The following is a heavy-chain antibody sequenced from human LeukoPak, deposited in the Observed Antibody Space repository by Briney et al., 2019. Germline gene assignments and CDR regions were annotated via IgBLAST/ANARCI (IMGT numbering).Heavy chain of an antibody. CDR2: IYYSGST. D-gene: IGHD3-22*01. V-gene: IGHV4-39*01. Sequence: PSETLSLTCTVSGGSISSSSYYWGWIRQPPGKGLEWIGSIYYSGSTYYNPSLKSRVTISVDTSKNQSSLKLSSVTAADTAVYYCARPQAAYDSSGGHYFDYWGQGTLVTVSS. CDR1: GGSISSSSYY. CDR3: ARPQAAYDSSGGHYFDY. J-gene: IGHJ4*02.